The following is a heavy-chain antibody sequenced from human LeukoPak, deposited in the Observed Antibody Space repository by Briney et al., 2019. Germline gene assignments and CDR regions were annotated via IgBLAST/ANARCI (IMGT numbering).Heavy chain of an antibody. J-gene: IGHJ4*02. V-gene: IGHV3-72*01. D-gene: IGHD3-3*01. CDR2: TLNRRGSYTT. CDR1: GFTFNDHY. Sequence: GGSLRLSCATSGFTFNDHYLGWVRQAPGRGLEWVGRTLNRRGSYTTEYAASVKGRFTISRDESKNSLYLQMNSLRAEDTALYYCGRAYDFSRHWGQGTLVTVSS. CDR3: GRAYDFSRH.